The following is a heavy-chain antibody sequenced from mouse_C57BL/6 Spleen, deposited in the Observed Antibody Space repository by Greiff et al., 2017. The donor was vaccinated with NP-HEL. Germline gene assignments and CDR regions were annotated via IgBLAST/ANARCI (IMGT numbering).Heavy chain of an antibody. J-gene: IGHJ2*01. CDR2: ISSGGSYT. CDR1: GFTFRSYG. D-gene: IGHD1-1*02. CDR3: ARRSAGNYFVY. Sequence: EVKLVESGGDLVKPGGSLKLSCAASGFTFRSYGMSWVRQTPDKRLEWVATISSGGSYTYYPDSVKGRFTISRDNAKNTLYLQMSSLKSEDTAMYYCARRSAGNYFVYWGQGTTLTVSS. V-gene: IGHV5-6*02.